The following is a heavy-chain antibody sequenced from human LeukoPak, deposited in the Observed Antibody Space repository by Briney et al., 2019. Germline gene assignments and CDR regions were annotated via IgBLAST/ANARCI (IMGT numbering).Heavy chain of an antibody. CDR2: IYYSGST. D-gene: IGHD6-13*01. J-gene: IGHJ4*02. Sequence: SETLSLTCTVSGGSISSSSYYWGGIRQPPGEGLEWIGSIYYSGSTYYNPSLKSRVTISVDTSKNQFSLKLSSVTAADTAVYYCARAVKWQLVREDYFDYWGQGTLVTVSS. CDR1: GGSISSSSYY. V-gene: IGHV4-39*07. CDR3: ARAVKWQLVREDYFDY.